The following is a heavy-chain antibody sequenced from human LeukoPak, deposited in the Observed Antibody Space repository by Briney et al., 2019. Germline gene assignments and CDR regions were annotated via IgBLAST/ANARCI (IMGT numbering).Heavy chain of an antibody. CDR3: VIWGDYDVLTGYYVPDY. CDR1: GFTFSNYA. J-gene: IGHJ4*02. V-gene: IGHV3-23*01. Sequence: GGSLRLSCVASGFTFSNYAMSWVRQAPGKGLEWVSAITGSGTNRYYADSLKGRFTTPRDNSKNTVFLQMNSLRHEDTAIYYCVIWGDYDVLTGYYVPDYWGQGTLVTVAS. D-gene: IGHD3-9*01. CDR2: ITGSGTNR.